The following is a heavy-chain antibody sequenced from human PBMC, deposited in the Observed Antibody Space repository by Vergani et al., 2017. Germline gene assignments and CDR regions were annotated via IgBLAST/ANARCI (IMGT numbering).Heavy chain of an antibody. V-gene: IGHV4-59*08. J-gene: IGHJ3*02. Sequence: QVQLQESGPGLVKPSETLSLTCTVSGGSISSYYWSWIRQPPGKGLEWIGYIYYSGSTNYNPSLKSRVTISVDTSKNQFSLKVTSVTAADTAVYYCARRRAVRGTIISSTFDIWGQGTVVSVSS. D-gene: IGHD3-10*01. CDR2: IYYSGST. CDR3: ARRRAVRGTIISSTFDI. CDR1: GGSISSYY.